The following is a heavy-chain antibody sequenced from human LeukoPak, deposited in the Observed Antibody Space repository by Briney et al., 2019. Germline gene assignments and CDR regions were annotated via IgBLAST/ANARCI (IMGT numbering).Heavy chain of an antibody. CDR3: ATARQYSNSWYSDY. CDR2: ISYDGSNK. J-gene: IGHJ4*02. D-gene: IGHD6-13*01. Sequence: GRSLRLSCAASGFTFRSYGMHWVRQAPGKGLEWVAVISYDGSNKYYADSVKGRFTISRDNSKNTLYLRMNSLRAEDTAVYYCATARQYSNSWYSDYWGQGTLVTVSS. V-gene: IGHV3-30*03. CDR1: GFTFRSYG.